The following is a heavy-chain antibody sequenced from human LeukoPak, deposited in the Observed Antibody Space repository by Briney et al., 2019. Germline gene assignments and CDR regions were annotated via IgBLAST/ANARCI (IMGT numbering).Heavy chain of an antibody. D-gene: IGHD3-9*01. V-gene: IGHV4-31*03. CDR1: GGSISSGAYQ. J-gene: IGHJ5*02. CDR2: IYHSGST. CDR3: ATNILTGYGPKGYFDP. Sequence: PSQTLSLTCTVSGGSISSGAYQWSWIRQHPGKGLEWIGYIYHSGSTDYNPSLKSRVTLSVDTSKNQFSLQLSSVTAADTAVYYCATNILTGYGPKGYFDPWGQGTLVTVSS.